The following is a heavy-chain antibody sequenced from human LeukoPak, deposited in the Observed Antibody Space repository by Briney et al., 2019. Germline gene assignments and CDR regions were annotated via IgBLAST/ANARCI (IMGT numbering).Heavy chain of an antibody. Sequence: GGSLRLSCAASGFTFSSYAMSWVRQAPGKGLEWVSSISGSGSSTYYADSVKGRFTISRDNSKNTLYLQMDSLRIEDTAEYYCAKGNSARSGSYYGDYWGQGTLVTVSS. D-gene: IGHD1-26*01. CDR1: GFTFSSYA. CDR3: AKGNSARSGSYYGDY. J-gene: IGHJ4*02. CDR2: ISGSGSST. V-gene: IGHV3-23*01.